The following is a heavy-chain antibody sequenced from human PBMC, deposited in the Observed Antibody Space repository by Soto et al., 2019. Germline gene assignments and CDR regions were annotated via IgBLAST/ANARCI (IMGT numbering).Heavy chain of an antibody. CDR1: GYTFTGYY. V-gene: IGHV1-2*04. CDR3: ARGKILSSSWYTYYYYYGMDV. Sequence: ASVKVSCKASGYTFTGYYMHWVRQAPGQGLEWMGWINPNSGGTNYAQKFQGWVTMTRDTSISTAYMELSRLRSDDTAVYYCARGKILSSSWYTYYYYYGMDVWGQGTTVTVSS. D-gene: IGHD6-13*01. CDR2: INPNSGGT. J-gene: IGHJ6*02.